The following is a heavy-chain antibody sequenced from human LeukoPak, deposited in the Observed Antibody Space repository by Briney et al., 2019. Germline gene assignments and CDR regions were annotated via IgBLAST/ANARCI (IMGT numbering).Heavy chain of an antibody. CDR3: ARLSEMFRGPQVIYYFDY. D-gene: IGHD3-10*01. Sequence: SGGSLRLSCAASGFIVSSNYMSWVRQGPGKGLEWVGVIYSGGSTYFAGSVKGRFTLSRDNSKNTLDLQMNSLRAEDTAVYYCARLSEMFRGPQVIYYFDYWGQGTLVTVSS. V-gene: IGHV3-66*01. CDR2: IYSGGST. CDR1: GFIVSSNY. J-gene: IGHJ4*02.